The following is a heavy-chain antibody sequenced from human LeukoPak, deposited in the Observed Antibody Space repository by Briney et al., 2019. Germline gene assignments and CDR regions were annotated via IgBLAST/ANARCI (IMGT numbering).Heavy chain of an antibody. CDR3: ARRAGAYSHPYDY. D-gene: IGHD4/OR15-4a*01. CDR2: ISSFSSYI. Sequence: GGSLRLSCAASEFTLSSYNMNWVRQAPGKGLEWVSSISSFSSYIYYADSVKGRFTISRDNSKNTLYLQMNSLRAEDTAVYYCARRAGAYSHPYDYWGQGTLVTVSS. J-gene: IGHJ4*02. V-gene: IGHV3-21*04. CDR1: EFTLSSYN.